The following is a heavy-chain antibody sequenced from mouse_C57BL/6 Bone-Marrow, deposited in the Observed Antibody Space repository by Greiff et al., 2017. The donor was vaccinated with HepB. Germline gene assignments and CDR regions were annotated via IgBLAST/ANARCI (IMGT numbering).Heavy chain of an antibody. CDR1: GYTFTDYY. J-gene: IGHJ1*03. CDR3: ARMVGYYGSPWYFDV. Sequence: VQLQQSGPELVKPGASVKISCKASGYTFTDYYINWVKQRPGQGLEWIGWIFPGSGNTYYNEKFKGKATLTVDKSSSTAYMLLSSLTSEDSAVYFCARMVGYYGSPWYFDVWGTGTTVTVSS. D-gene: IGHD1-1*01. V-gene: IGHV1-75*01. CDR2: IFPGSGNT.